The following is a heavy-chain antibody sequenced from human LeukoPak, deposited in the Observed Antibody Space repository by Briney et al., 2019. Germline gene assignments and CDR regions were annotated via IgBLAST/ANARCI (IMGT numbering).Heavy chain of an antibody. D-gene: IGHD3-22*01. J-gene: IGHJ4*02. CDR1: AITFSSYA. CDR3: AKDLEAMIRYYFDY. V-gene: IGHV3-23*01. CDR2: ISGSGGSR. Sequence: GGSLRLSCAASAITFSSYAISWVRPAPGEGLKWVSAISGSGGSRYYADSVKGRFTISRDNSKNTLYLQMSSLRAEDTAIYYCAKDLEAMIRYYFDYWGQGTLVTVSS.